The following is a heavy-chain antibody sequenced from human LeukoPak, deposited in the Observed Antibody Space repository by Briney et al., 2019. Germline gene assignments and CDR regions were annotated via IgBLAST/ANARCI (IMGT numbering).Heavy chain of an antibody. D-gene: IGHD1-26*01. Sequence: SETLSLTCTVSGGSISSGSYYWSWIRQPAGKGLEWIGRIYISGSTNYNPSLKSRVTISVDTSKNQFSLKLSSVTAADTAVYYCASEEWDLRAFDIWGQGTMVTVSS. V-gene: IGHV4-61*02. CDR3: ASEEWDLRAFDI. CDR2: IYISGST. CDR1: GGSISSGSYY. J-gene: IGHJ3*02.